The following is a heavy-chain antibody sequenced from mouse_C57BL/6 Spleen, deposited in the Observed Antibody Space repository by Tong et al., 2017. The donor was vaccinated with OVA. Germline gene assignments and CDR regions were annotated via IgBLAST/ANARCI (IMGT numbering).Heavy chain of an antibody. V-gene: IGHV5-2*01. CDR2: INSDGGST. J-gene: IGHJ1*01. Sequence: FPSHDMSWVRKTPEKRLELVAAINSDGGSTYYPDTMERRFIISRDNTKKTVYMQMSSLRSEDTALYDCARGVLRYVDVWGAGITVTVSS. CDR1: FPSHD. CDR3: ARGVLRYVDV. D-gene: IGHD2-14*01.